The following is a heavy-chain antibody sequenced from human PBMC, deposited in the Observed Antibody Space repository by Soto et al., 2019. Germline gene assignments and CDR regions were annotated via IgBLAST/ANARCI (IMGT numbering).Heavy chain of an antibody. V-gene: IGHV3-49*04. Sequence: GGSLRLSCTTSGFTFGGYAMSWVRQAPGKGLEWVGFIRGKAYSGTTEYAASVRGRFTISRDDSKSIAYLQMNSLESEDTAVYYCPRGRWSRELYPTYFDYWGQGTLLTVSS. CDR1: GFTFGGYA. D-gene: IGHD3-10*01. CDR3: PRGRWSRELYPTYFDY. J-gene: IGHJ4*02. CDR2: IRGKAYSGTT.